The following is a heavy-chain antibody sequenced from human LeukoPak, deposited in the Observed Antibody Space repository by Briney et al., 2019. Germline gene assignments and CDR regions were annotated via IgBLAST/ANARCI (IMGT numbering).Heavy chain of an antibody. V-gene: IGHV3-30*02. Sequence: GGSLRLSCAASGFTFSSYGMHWVRQAPGKGLEWVAFIRYDGSNKYYADSVKGRFTISRDNSKNTLYLQMNSLRAEDTAVYYCARDGLGAEGSGSYHTFDYWGQGTLVTVSS. CDR3: ARDGLGAEGSGSYHTFDY. CDR2: IRYDGSNK. D-gene: IGHD3-10*01. CDR1: GFTFSSYG. J-gene: IGHJ4*02.